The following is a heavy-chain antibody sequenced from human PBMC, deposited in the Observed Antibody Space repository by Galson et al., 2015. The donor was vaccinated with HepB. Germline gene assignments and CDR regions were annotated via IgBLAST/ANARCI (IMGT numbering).Heavy chain of an antibody. V-gene: IGHV1-18*01. CDR3: ARDRASIGYYYI. CDR1: GYIITTYG. CDR2: IGSYSGYT. Sequence: SVKVSCKASGYIITTYGITWVRQAPGQGLEWVGWIGSYSGYTNYAQKFEGRVTMTTDTATSTGYMELRSLTSDDTDVYYCARDRASIGYYYIWGQGTLVTVSS. J-gene: IGHJ4*02. D-gene: IGHD3-22*01.